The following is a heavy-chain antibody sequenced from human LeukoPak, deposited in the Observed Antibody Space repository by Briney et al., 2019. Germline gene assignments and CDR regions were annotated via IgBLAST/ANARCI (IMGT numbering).Heavy chain of an antibody. J-gene: IGHJ5*02. CDR2: ISAYNGNT. CDR3: AREALGYTQSAIAFDP. V-gene: IGHV1-18*01. Sequence: ASVKVSCKASGYTFTSYGISWVRQAPGQGLEWMGWISAYNGNTNYAQKLQGRVTMTTDTSTSTAYMELRSLRSDDTAVYYCAREALGYTQSAIAFDPWGQGTLLTVSS. CDR1: GYTFTSYG. D-gene: IGHD2-2*02.